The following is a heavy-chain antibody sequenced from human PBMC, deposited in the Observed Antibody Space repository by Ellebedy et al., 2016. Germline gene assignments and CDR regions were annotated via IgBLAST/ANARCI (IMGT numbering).Heavy chain of an antibody. CDR2: INPNSGGT. J-gene: IGHJ5*02. Sequence: ASVKVSCKASGYTFTGYYIHWVRQAPGQGLEWMGWINPNSGGTNFAQKFQGRFTMTSDTSITTAYMDLRRLRSDDTAVYYCTRGISMVRGAGWFGTWGQGTLVTVSS. V-gene: IGHV1-2*02. CDR1: GYTFTGYY. D-gene: IGHD3-10*01. CDR3: TRGISMVRGAGWFGT.